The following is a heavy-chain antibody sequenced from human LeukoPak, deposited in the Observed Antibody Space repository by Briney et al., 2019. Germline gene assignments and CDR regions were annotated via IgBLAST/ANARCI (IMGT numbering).Heavy chain of an antibody. CDR2: IYYTGNT. V-gene: IGHV4-59*11. Sequence: PSETLSLTCTVSGGSIGSHYWSCIRQPPGEGLEWIGYIYYTGNTNFNPSLKSRVTISVDTSKNQFSLKLTSVTAADAAVYNCARGGGAAGYDNEFDYWGQGALVTVSS. CDR3: ARGGGAAGYDNEFDY. CDR1: GGSIGSHY. J-gene: IGHJ4*02. D-gene: IGHD5-12*01.